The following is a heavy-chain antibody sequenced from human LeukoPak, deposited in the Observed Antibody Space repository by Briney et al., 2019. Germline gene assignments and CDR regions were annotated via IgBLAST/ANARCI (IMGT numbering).Heavy chain of an antibody. D-gene: IGHD3-22*01. J-gene: IGHJ4*02. CDR1: GYSFTSYW. Sequence: GESLKISCKGSGYSFTSYWIGWVRQMPGKGLEWMGIICPGDSDTRYSPSFQGQVTISADKSISTAYLQWSSLKASDTAMYYCASGGSYYDSSGYYTDYWGQGTLVTVSS. CDR2: ICPGDSDT. CDR3: ASGGSYYDSSGYYTDY. V-gene: IGHV5-51*01.